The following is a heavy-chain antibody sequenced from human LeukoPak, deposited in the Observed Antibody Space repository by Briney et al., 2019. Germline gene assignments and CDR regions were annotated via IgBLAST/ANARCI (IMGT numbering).Heavy chain of an antibody. J-gene: IGHJ4*02. V-gene: IGHV1-2*02. CDR3: ARDPDYYGSGSFFY. CDR2: INPNSGGT. Sequence: GASVKVSCKASGYTFTGYYIHWVRQAPGQGLGWMGWINPNSGGTNYAQKFQGRVTMTRDTSISTAYMELSRLRSDDTAVYYCARDPDYYGSGSFFYWGQGTLVTVSS. D-gene: IGHD3-10*01. CDR1: GYTFTGYY.